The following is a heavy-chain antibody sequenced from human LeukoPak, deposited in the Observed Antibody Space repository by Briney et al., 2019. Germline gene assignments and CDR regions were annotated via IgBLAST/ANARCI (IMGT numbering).Heavy chain of an antibody. V-gene: IGHV3-21*01. D-gene: IGHD2-15*01. Sequence: GGSLRLSCAASGFTFSSYSMNWVRQAPGKGLEWVSSISSSSSYIYYADSVMGRFTTSRDNAKNSLFLQMNSLRAEDTAVYYCARSGVVVAALERGVANWFDPWGQGTLVTVSS. CDR2: ISSSSSYI. CDR3: ARSGVVVAALERGVANWFDP. CDR1: GFTFSSYS. J-gene: IGHJ5*02.